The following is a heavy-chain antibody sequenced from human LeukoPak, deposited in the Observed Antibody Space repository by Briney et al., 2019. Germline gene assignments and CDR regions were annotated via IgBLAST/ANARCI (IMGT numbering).Heavy chain of an antibody. CDR3: ARQQQWLGSRDYYYYYMDV. CDR1: GGSISSSSYY. Sequence: SETLSLTCTVSGGSISSSSYYWGWIRQPPGKGLEWIGSIYYSGSTYYNPSLKSRVTISVDTSKNQFSLKLSSVTAADTAVYYCARQQQWLGSRDYYYYYMDVWGKGTTVTVSS. D-gene: IGHD6-19*01. V-gene: IGHV4-39*01. J-gene: IGHJ6*03. CDR2: IYYSGST.